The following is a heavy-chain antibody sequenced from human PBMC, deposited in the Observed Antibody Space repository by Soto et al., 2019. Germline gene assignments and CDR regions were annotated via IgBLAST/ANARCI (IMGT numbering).Heavy chain of an antibody. CDR1: GGSFSGYY. J-gene: IGHJ6*03. CDR2: INHSGST. V-gene: IGHV4-34*01. CDR3: ARGGKGNSGYDYYYYYYYMDV. D-gene: IGHD5-12*01. Sequence: PSETLSLTCAVYGGSFSGYYWSWIRQPPGKGLEWIGEINHSGSTNYNPSLKSRVTISVDTSKNQFSLKLSSVAAADTAVYYCARGGKGNSGYDYYYYYYYMDVWGKGTTVTVSS.